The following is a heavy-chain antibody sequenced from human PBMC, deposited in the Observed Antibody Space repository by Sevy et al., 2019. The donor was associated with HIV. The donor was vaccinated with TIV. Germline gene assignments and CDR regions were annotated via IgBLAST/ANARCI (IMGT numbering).Heavy chain of an antibody. Sequence: SQTLSLTCAISGDSVSSKSFAWNWIRQSPSRGLEWLGRTYYRSKWYNDNALSVKSRININADTSKNQFSLQLHSVTPEYTDVYYCARSSSVCDATNSFWFDPWGQGTLVTVSS. J-gene: IGHJ5*02. V-gene: IGHV6-1*01. D-gene: IGHD6-19*01. CDR3: ARSSSVCDATNSFWFDP. CDR2: TYYRSKWYN. CDR1: GDSVSSKSFA.